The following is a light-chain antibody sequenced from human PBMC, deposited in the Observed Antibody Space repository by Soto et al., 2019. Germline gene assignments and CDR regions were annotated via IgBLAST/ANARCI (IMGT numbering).Light chain of an antibody. CDR2: DAS. Sequence: DIQLTPSPSTLSASVGDRVTITCRASQSIGSWLAWYQQISGRAPNLLIYDASSLQSGVPSRFSGSGSGTEFTLTISSLQPDDFATYYCQHYNSYSEAFGQGTKVDIK. V-gene: IGKV1-5*01. CDR1: QSIGSW. CDR3: QHYNSYSEA. J-gene: IGKJ1*01.